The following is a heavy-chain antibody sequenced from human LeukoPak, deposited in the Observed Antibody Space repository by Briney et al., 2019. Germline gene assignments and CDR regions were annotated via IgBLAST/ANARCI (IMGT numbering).Heavy chain of an antibody. CDR2: IYYSGST. J-gene: IGHJ4*02. V-gene: IGHV4-39*01. Sequence: SETLSLTCTVSGGSISSSSYYWGWIRQPPGKGLEWIGSIYYSGSTYYNPSLKSRVTISVDTSKNQFSLKLSSVTAADTAVYYCARGPYYDILTGYRYFDYWGQGTLVTVSS. D-gene: IGHD3-9*01. CDR1: GGSISSSSYY. CDR3: ARGPYYDILTGYRYFDY.